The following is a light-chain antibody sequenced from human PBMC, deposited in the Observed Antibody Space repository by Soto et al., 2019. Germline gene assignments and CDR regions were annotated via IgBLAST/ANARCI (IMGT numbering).Light chain of an antibody. CDR2: AAS. Sequence: DIQMTQSPSSLSASVGDTVTITCRASQAISSYLNWYQQKPGKAPKPLIYAASNLQSGVPSRFSGSGSGTDFTLTISSLKPEDFASYYCQQSYKTPITFGQGTRLEIK. J-gene: IGKJ5*01. V-gene: IGKV1-39*01. CDR1: QAISSY. CDR3: QQSYKTPIT.